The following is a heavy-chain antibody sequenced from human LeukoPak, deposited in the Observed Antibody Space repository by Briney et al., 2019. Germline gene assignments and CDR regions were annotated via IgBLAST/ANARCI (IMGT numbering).Heavy chain of an antibody. Sequence: ASVKVSCKASGYTLTSYYMHWVRQAPGQGLEWMGIINPIGGSTRYAQKFQGRVNMSRDASTTTVYMELSSLRAEDTAVYYCARDEKGGGWSPFDYWGQGTLVTVSS. CDR1: GYTLTSYY. J-gene: IGHJ4*02. D-gene: IGHD6-19*01. CDR3: ARDEKGGGWSPFDY. CDR2: INPIGGST. V-gene: IGHV1-46*01.